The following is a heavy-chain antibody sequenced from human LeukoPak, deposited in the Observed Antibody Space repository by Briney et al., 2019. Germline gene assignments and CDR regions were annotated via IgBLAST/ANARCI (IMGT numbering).Heavy chain of an antibody. CDR3: ARESLLWFGELWYYYGMDV. Sequence: PGGSLRLSCAASGFTVSSNHMSWVRQAPGKGLEWVSVIYSGGSTYYADSVKGRFTISRDNSKNTLYLQMNSLRAEDTAVYYCARESLLWFGELWYYYGMDVWGQGTTVTVSS. CDR1: GFTVSSNH. J-gene: IGHJ6*02. D-gene: IGHD3-10*01. V-gene: IGHV3-66*01. CDR2: IYSGGST.